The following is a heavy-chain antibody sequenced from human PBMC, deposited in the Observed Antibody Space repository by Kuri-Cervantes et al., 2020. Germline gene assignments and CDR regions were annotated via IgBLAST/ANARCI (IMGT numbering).Heavy chain of an antibody. Sequence: GGSLRLSCKGSGYSFTSYWIGWVRQMHGKGLEWMGIIYPGDSDTRYSPSFQGQVTISADKSISTAYLQWSSLKASNTAMYYCARLTVNNWFDPWGQGTLVTVSS. D-gene: IGHD4-11*01. CDR2: IYPGDSDT. CDR3: ARLTVNNWFDP. V-gene: IGHV5-51*01. J-gene: IGHJ5*02. CDR1: GYSFTSYW.